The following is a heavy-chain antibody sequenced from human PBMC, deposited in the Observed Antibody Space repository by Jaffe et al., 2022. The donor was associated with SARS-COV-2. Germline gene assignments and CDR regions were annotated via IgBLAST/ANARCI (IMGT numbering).Heavy chain of an antibody. CDR2: IYTSGST. CDR3: ARDEYSSGLSWFDP. J-gene: IGHJ5*02. Sequence: QVQLQESGPGLVKPSQTLSLTCTVSGGSISSGSYYWSWIRQPAGKGLEWIGRIYTSGSTNYNPSLKSRVTISVDTSKNQFSLKLSSVTAADTAVYYCARDEYSSGLSWFDPWGQGTLVTVSS. D-gene: IGHD6-19*01. V-gene: IGHV4-61*02. CDR1: GGSISSGSYY.